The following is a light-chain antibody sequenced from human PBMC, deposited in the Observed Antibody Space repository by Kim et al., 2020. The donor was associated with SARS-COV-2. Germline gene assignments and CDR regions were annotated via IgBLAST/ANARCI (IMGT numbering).Light chain of an antibody. CDR3: QSYDSSLSGVV. V-gene: IGLV1-40*01. CDR2: GNS. CDR1: SSNIGRGYD. J-gene: IGLJ2*01. Sequence: QSVLTQPPSVSGAPGQRVTFSCTGSSSNIGRGYDVHWYQLLPGTAPKLLIYGNSHRPSGVPDRFSGSKSGTSASLAIAGLQAEDEADYYCQSYDSSLSGVVFGGGTKLTVL.